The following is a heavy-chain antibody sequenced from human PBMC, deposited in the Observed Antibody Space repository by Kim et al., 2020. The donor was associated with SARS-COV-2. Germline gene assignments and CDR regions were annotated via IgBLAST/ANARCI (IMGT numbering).Heavy chain of an antibody. D-gene: IGHD3-3*01. CDR3: ARDGYDFWSGYSDY. Sequence: GGSLRLSCAASGFTFSSYEMNWVRQAPGKGLEWVSYISSSGSTTYYADSVKGRFTISRDNAKNSLYLQMNSLRAEDTAVYYCARDGYDFWSGYSDYWGQGTLVTVSS. V-gene: IGHV3-48*03. J-gene: IGHJ4*02. CDR1: GFTFSSYE. CDR2: ISSSGSTT.